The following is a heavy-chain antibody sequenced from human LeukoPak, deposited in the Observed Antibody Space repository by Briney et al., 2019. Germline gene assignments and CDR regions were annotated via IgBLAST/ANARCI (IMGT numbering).Heavy chain of an antibody. D-gene: IGHD6-19*01. V-gene: IGHV1-69*02. Sequence: SVPVSYQDSRGTLNSYTISWVRQAPGPGGEGMGRIIPNLGIANYAQKFQGRVTITGDKSTSTAYMELSSLRPEDTAVYYCARDLVVTVAGTGAFDIWGEGTMVTVAS. J-gene: IGHJ3*02. CDR1: RGTLNSYT. CDR2: IIPNLGIA. CDR3: ARDLVVTVAGTGAFDI.